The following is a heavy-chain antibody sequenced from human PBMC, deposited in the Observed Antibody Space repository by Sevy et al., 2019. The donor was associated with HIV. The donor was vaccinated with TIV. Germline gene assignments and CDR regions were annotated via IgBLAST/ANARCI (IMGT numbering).Heavy chain of an antibody. D-gene: IGHD1-26*01. CDR1: GLTFSAYW. CDR2: VEPDGGNK. V-gene: IGHV3-7*01. CDR3: AQERLGRFDS. J-gene: IGHJ4*02. Sequence: GGSLRLSCAASGLTFSAYWMNWVRQAPGKGLEWVANVEPDGGNKHYVDSVEGRFTISRDNAKNSLYLEMNSLRVEDTAVYYCAQERLGRFDSWGQGTLVTVSS.